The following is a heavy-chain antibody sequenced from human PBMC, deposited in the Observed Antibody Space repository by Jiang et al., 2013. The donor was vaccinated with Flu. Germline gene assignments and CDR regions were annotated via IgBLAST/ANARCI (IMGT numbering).Heavy chain of an antibody. D-gene: IGHD6-13*01. CDR2: ISYDGSNK. Sequence: AVISYDGSNKYYADSVKGRFTISRDNSKNTLYLQMNSLRAEDTAVYYCARDLGPYSSSCPDYWGQGTLVTVSS. J-gene: IGHJ4*02. V-gene: IGHV3-30*01. CDR3: ARDLGPYSSSCPDY.